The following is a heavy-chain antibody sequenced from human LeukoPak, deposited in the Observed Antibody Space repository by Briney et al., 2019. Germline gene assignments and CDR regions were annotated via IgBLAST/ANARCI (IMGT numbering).Heavy chain of an antibody. CDR3: ARGGGPQWLRLRYFDY. CDR2: IYHSGST. CDR1: GGSISSGHW. Sequence: PSGTLSLTCAVSGGSISSGHWWSWVRPPPGKGLEWIGEIYHSGSTNYNPSLKSRVTISVDTSKNQFSLKLSSVTAADTAVYYCARGGGPQWLRLRYFDYWGQGTLVTVSS. V-gene: IGHV4-4*02. J-gene: IGHJ4*02. D-gene: IGHD5-12*01.